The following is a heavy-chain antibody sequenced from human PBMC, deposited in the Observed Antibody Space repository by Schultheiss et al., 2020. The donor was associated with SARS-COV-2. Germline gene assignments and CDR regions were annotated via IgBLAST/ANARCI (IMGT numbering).Heavy chain of an antibody. CDR1: GFTFSSYW. D-gene: IGHD3-10*02. Sequence: GESLKISCAASGFTFSSYWMHWVRQAPGKGLEWVSAISGSGGSTYYADSVKGRFTISRDNSKNTLYLQMNSLRAEDTAVYYCAKDLFAGTNWFDPWGQGTLVTVSS. CDR2: ISGSGGST. CDR3: AKDLFAGTNWFDP. V-gene: IGHV3-23*01. J-gene: IGHJ5*02.